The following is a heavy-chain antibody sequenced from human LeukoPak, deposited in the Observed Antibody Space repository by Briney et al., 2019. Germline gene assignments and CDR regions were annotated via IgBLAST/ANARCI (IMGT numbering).Heavy chain of an antibody. CDR2: FDPEDGET. CDR3: ATVTLAMVRGVIIAPNYYGMDV. Sequence: ASVKVSCKVSGYTLTELSMHWVRQAPGEGLEWMGGFDPEDGETIYAQKFQGRVTMTEDTSTDTAYMELSSLRSEDTAVYYCATVTLAMVRGVIIAPNYYGMDVWGQGTTVTVSS. D-gene: IGHD3-10*01. CDR1: GYTLTELS. J-gene: IGHJ6*02. V-gene: IGHV1-24*01.